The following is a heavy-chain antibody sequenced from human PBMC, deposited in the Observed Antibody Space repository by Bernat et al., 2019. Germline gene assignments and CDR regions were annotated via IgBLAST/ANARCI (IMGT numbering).Heavy chain of an antibody. J-gene: IGHJ4*02. Sequence: QVQLVQSGAEVKKPGASVKVSCKASGYTFTSYGISWVRQAPGQGLEWMGWINAYNGNTNYAQKLQGRVTMTTDTSTSTAYMELRSLRSDDTAVYYCARDIGHSSSWYDPLYFDYWGQGTLVTVSS. V-gene: IGHV1-18*01. CDR2: INAYNGNT. CDR1: GYTFTSYG. D-gene: IGHD6-13*01. CDR3: ARDIGHSSSWYDPLYFDY.